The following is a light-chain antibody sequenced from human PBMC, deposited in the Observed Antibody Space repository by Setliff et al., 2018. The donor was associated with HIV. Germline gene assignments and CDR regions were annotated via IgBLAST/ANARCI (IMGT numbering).Light chain of an antibody. V-gene: IGLV2-14*03. CDR2: DVT. CDR3: SSYTATTASYVV. J-gene: IGLJ2*01. Sequence: QSVLTQPRAVSGSPGQAVTISCTGSSSDIGGYNYVSWYQQYPGKAPKLMIYDVTERPSGVSSRFSGSKSGNTASLTISGLQAEDEADYYCSSYTATTASYVVFGGGTKVTVL. CDR1: SSDIGGYNY.